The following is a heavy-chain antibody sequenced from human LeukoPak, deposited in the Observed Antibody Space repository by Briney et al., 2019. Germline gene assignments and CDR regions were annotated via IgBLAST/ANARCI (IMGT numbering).Heavy chain of an antibody. V-gene: IGHV4-34*09. Sequence: KASETLSLTCAVYGGSFSGYYWSWIRQPPGKGLERIGYIYYSGRAYYNPSLKSRVTISVDTSKNQFSLKLSSVTAADTAVYYCARDAVEYFDYWGQGTLVTVSS. CDR2: IYYSGRA. CDR3: ARDAVEYFDY. J-gene: IGHJ4*02. CDR1: GGSFSGYY.